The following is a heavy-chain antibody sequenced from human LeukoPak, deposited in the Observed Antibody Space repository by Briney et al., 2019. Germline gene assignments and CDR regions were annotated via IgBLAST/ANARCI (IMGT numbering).Heavy chain of an antibody. CDR3: ARISRIYTSAWYYFDY. Sequence: PGGSLRLSCAASGLTFSNYWMHWVRQAPGKGLEWVSYISSSSSTIYYADSVKGRFTISRDNAKNALYLQMNSLRAEDTAVYYCARISRIYTSAWYYFDYWGQGTLVTVSS. V-gene: IGHV3-48*04. J-gene: IGHJ4*02. CDR2: ISSSSSTI. D-gene: IGHD6-19*01. CDR1: GLTFSNYW.